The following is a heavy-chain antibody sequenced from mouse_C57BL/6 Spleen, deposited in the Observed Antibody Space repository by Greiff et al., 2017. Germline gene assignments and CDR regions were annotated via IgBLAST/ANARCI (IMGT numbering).Heavy chain of an antibody. D-gene: IGHD4-1*01. CDR3: TRDETGTRCAD. V-gene: IGHV5-9-1*02. CDR1: GFTFSSYA. CDR2: ISSGGDYI. Sequence: EVQGVESGEGLVKPGGSLKLSCAASGFTFSSYAMSWVRQTPEKRLEWVAYISSGGDYIYYADTVKGRFTISRDNARNTLYLQMSSLKSEDTAMYYCTRDETGTRCADWGQGTLVTVSA. J-gene: IGHJ3*01.